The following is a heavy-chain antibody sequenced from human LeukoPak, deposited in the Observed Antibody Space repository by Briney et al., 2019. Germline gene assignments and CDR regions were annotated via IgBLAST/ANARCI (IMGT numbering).Heavy chain of an antibody. CDR1: GGSISSGGYY. D-gene: IGHD4-17*01. CDR3: ARYYGDAPLYYYYYMDV. Sequence: SETLSLTCTVSGGSISSGGYYWSWIRQHPGKGLEWIGYIYYSGSTYYNPSLKSRVTISVDTSKNQFSLKLSSVTAADTAVYYCARYYGDAPLYYYYYMDVRGKGTTVTVSS. V-gene: IGHV4-31*03. CDR2: IYYSGST. J-gene: IGHJ6*03.